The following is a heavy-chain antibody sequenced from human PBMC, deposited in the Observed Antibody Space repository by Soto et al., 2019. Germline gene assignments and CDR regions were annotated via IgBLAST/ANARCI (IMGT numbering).Heavy chain of an antibody. CDR3: ARDLEFRDGNISHLDY. Sequence: QVQLVQSGAEVKKPGSSVKVSCKASGGTFSSHVFNWVRQAPGQGLEWMGGIMPIIGTANYAQKFQGRVTITADESASKAYMELSSLRSEDTAVYYCARDLEFRDGNISHLDYWGQGTLFTVSS. V-gene: IGHV1-69*01. D-gene: IGHD3-10*01. CDR1: GGTFSSHV. J-gene: IGHJ4*02. CDR2: IMPIIGTA.